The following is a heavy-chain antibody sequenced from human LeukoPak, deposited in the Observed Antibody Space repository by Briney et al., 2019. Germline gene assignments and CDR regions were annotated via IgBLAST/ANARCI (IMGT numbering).Heavy chain of an antibody. J-gene: IGHJ4*02. CDR2: ISGSGGST. CDR1: GFTFSSYA. CDR3: AKKNDFWSGYYDY. D-gene: IGHD3-3*01. Sequence: PGGSLRLSCAASGFTFSSYAMSWVRQAPGKGLEWVSAISGSGGSTYCADSVKGRFTISRDNSKNTLYLQMNSLRAEDTAVYYCAKKNDFWSGYYDYWGQGTLVTVSS. V-gene: IGHV3-23*01.